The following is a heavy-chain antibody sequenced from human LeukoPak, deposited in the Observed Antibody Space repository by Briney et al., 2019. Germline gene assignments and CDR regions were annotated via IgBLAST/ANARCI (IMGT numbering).Heavy chain of an antibody. CDR1: GDSISSSKYY. CDR2: LYSSGST. Sequence: PSETLSLTCRVSGDSISSSKYYWGWLRQPPGKGLEWIGSLYSSGSTYYNPSLKRRVTISVDVSKNQFSLRLSSVTAADTAMYYCARVMTIASYFYAMDVWGQGTMVTVSS. CDR3: ARVMTIASYFYAMDV. D-gene: IGHD2-21*01. J-gene: IGHJ6*02. V-gene: IGHV4-39*01.